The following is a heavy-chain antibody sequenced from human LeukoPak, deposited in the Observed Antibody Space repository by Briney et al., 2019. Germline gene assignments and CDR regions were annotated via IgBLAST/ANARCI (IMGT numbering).Heavy chain of an antibody. V-gene: IGHV3-21*01. D-gene: IGHD5-18*01. Sequence: GGSLRLSCAASGFTFSSYSMNWVRQAPGKGLEWVSSISSSSSYIYYADSVKGRFTISRDNAKNSLYPQMNSLRAEDTAVYYCASGYSYAYNWFDPWGQGTLVTVSS. J-gene: IGHJ5*02. CDR2: ISSSSSYI. CDR1: GFTFSSYS. CDR3: ASGYSYAYNWFDP.